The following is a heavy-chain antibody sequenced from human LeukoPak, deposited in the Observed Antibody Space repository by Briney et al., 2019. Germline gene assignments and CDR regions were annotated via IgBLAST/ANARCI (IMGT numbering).Heavy chain of an antibody. J-gene: IGHJ3*02. D-gene: IGHD3-10*01. V-gene: IGHV1-69*06. CDR2: IIPIFGTA. CDR3: AITFRVGEGAFDI. CDR1: GGTFSSYA. Sequence: ASVKVSCKASGGTFSSYAISWVRQAPGQGLECMGGIIPIFGTANYAQKFQGRVTITADKSTSTAYMELSSLRSEDTAVYYCAITFRVGEGAFDIWGQGTMVTVSS.